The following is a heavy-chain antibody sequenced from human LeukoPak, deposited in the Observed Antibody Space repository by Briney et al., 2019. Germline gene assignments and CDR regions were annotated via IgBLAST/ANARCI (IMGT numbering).Heavy chain of an antibody. J-gene: IGHJ6*02. CDR2: ISYDGSDK. CDR3: ARDRVAVYCSGGNCQSRYYYYDMDV. V-gene: IGHV3-30*09. D-gene: IGHD2-15*01. Sequence: GGSLRLSCAASGFTFSTYPMHWVRQAPGKGLEWVASISYDGSDKVFPDSVKGRFAISRDNSNNTPYLQVNSLRPEDTAVYFCARDRVAVYCSGGNCQSRYYYYDMDVWGQGTTVTVSS. CDR1: GFTFSTYP.